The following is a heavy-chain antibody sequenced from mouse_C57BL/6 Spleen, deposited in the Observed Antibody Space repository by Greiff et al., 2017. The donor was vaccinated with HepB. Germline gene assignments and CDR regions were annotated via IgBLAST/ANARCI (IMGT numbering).Heavy chain of an antibody. CDR2: ISSGCSTI. V-gene: IGHV5-17*01. J-gene: IGHJ2*01. D-gene: IGHD3-3*01. Sequence: DVKLVESGGGLVKPGGSLKLSCAASGFTFSDYGMHWVRQAPEKGLEWVAYISSGCSTIYYADTVKGRFTISRDNAKNTLFLQMTSLRSEDTAKYYCARTPRVYFDDWGQGTTLTVAS. CDR1: GFTFSDYG. CDR3: ARTPRVYFDD.